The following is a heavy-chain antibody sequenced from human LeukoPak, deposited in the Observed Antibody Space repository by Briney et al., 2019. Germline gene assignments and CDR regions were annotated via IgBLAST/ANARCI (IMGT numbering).Heavy chain of an antibody. CDR3: ARDSGIAAAGTEDY. J-gene: IGHJ4*02. Sequence: ASVKVSCKASGYTFTGYYMHWVRQAPGQGLEWMGWISAYNGNTNYAQKLQGRVTMTTDTSTSTAYMELRSLRSDDTAVYYCARDSGIAAAGTEDYWGQGTLVTVSS. CDR2: ISAYNGNT. D-gene: IGHD6-13*01. CDR1: GYTFTGYY. V-gene: IGHV1-18*04.